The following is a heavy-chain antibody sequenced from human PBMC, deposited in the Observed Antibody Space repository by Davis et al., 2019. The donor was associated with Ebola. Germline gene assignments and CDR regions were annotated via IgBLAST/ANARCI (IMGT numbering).Heavy chain of an antibody. V-gene: IGHV3-7*01. Sequence: GGSLRLSCTASRFTLSNYWMSWVRQAPGKGLEWVANIKQDGSEKYFVDSVKGRFTISRDNAKNSLYLQMNSLRAEDTAVYYCARDEIGGSYFDYWGQGILVTVSS. D-gene: IGHD3-3*01. CDR1: RFTLSNYW. J-gene: IGHJ4*02. CDR3: ARDEIGGSYFDY. CDR2: IKQDGSEK.